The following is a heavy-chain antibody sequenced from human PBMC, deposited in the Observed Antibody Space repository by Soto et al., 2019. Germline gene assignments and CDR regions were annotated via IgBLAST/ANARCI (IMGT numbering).Heavy chain of an antibody. CDR1: GYTLTGLS. Sequence: ASVKVSCKVSGYTLTGLSMHWVRQAPGKGLEWMGGFDPEDGETIYAQKFQGRVTMTEDTSTDTAYMELSSLRSEDTAVYYCATYGGSYSDAFDIWGQGTMVTVS. D-gene: IGHD3-16*01. V-gene: IGHV1-24*01. CDR2: FDPEDGET. CDR3: ATYGGSYSDAFDI. J-gene: IGHJ3*02.